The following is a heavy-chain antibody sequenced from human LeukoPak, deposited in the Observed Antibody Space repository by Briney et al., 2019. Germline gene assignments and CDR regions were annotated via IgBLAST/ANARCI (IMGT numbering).Heavy chain of an antibody. D-gene: IGHD3-22*01. CDR3: AREKMGITMIVGIIDY. CDR2: INPSGGST. CDR1: GYTLTSYS. J-gene: IGHJ4*02. V-gene: IGHV1-46*01. Sequence: GASVKVSCKASGYTLTSYSMHWVRQAPGKGLEWMGIINPSGGSTSYAQKFQGRVTMTRDTSTSTVYMELSSLRSEDTGVYYCAREKMGITMIVGIIDYWGQGTLVTVSS.